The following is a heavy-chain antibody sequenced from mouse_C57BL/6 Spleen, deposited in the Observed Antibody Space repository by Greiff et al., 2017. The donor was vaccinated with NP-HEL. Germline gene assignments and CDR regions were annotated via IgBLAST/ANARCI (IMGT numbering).Heavy chain of an antibody. V-gene: IGHV1-59*01. Sequence: QVQLQQPGAELVRPGTSVKLSCKASGYTFTSYWMHWVKQRPGQGLEWIGVIDPSDSYTNYNQKFKGKATLTVDTSSSTAYMQLSSLTSEDSAVEYCERSRYYFDYWGQGTTLTVSS. CDR2: IDPSDSYT. J-gene: IGHJ2*01. CDR1: GYTFTSYW. CDR3: ERSRYYFDY.